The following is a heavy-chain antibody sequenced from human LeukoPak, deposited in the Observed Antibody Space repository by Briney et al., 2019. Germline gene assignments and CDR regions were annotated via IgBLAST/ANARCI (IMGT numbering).Heavy chain of an antibody. CDR3: ARGLDY. Sequence: GGSLRLSCAGSGFTFSSYAMHWVRQAPGKGLEWVAVISYDGSNKYYADSVKGRFTISRDNSKNTLYLQMNSLRAEDTAVYYCARGLDYWGQGTLVTVSS. CDR2: ISYDGSNK. CDR1: GFTFSSYA. V-gene: IGHV3-30*04. J-gene: IGHJ4*02.